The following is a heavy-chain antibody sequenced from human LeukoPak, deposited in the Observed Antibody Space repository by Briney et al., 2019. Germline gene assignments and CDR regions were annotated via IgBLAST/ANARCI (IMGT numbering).Heavy chain of an antibody. J-gene: IGHJ6*02. D-gene: IGHD3-3*01. CDR1: GFTVSSNY. V-gene: IGHV3-11*04. CDR3: ARLNDFWSGSYYYGMDV. Sequence: PGGSLRLSCAASGFTVSSNYMSWVRQAPGKGLEWVSYITSSGSTIYYADSVKGRFTISRDNAKNSLYLQVNNLRADDTAVYYCARLNDFWSGSYYYGMDVWGQGTTVTVSS. CDR2: ITSSGSTI.